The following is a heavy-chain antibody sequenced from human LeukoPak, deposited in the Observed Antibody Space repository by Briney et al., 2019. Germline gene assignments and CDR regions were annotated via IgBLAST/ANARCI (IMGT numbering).Heavy chain of an antibody. J-gene: IGHJ5*01. V-gene: IGHV3-23*01. CDR3: AKPISGGLAVTADWFHP. CDR2: MNANSGTT. CDR1: GFXFSVYA. D-gene: IGHD6-19*01. Sequence: PGGSLRLSCTASGFXFSVYAMSWLRQPPGKGLEWVSPMNANSGTTSYAASVRGRFTISRDNSKNTLYLQLNTLRADDTATYYCAKPISGGLAVTADWFHPWGQGTLVVVSS.